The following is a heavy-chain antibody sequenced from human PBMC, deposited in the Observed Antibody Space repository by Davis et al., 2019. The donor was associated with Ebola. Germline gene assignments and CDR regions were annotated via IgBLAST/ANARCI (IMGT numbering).Heavy chain of an antibody. CDR2: IKSKTDGGTT. D-gene: IGHD5-12*01. J-gene: IGHJ4*02. CDR3: AKVQGYRVDY. V-gene: IGHV3-15*01. CDR1: GFTFSNAW. Sequence: PGGSLRLSCAASGFTFSNAWMSWVRQAPGKGLEWVGRIKSKTDGGTTDYAAPVKGRFTISRDDSKNTLYLQMNSLRAEDTAVYYCAKVQGYRVDYWGQGTLVTVSS.